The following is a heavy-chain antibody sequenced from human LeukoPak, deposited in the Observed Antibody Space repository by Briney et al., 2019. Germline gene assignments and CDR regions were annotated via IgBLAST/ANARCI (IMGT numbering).Heavy chain of an antibody. Sequence: SETLSLTCTVSGGSISSYYWSWIRQPPGKGLEWIGYIFYTGSTNYNPSLKSRITMLIHTSKHQLSLKLSSVTAADTAVYYCARRLGRKFGERFYYYHYMDVWGKGTTVIISS. D-gene: IGHD3-10*01. J-gene: IGHJ6*03. V-gene: IGHV4-59*12. CDR1: GGSISSYY. CDR2: IFYTGST. CDR3: ARRLGRKFGERFYYYHYMDV.